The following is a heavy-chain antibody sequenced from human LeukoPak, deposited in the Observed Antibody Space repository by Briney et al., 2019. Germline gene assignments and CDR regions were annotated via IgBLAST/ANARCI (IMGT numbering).Heavy chain of an antibody. V-gene: IGHV4-34*01. CDR1: GGSFSGYY. D-gene: IGHD4-11*01. CDR3: AREGVDYSNTTGHYYYYYYMDV. Sequence: SETLSLTCAVYGGSFSGYYWSWIRQPPGKGLEWIGEINHSGSTNYNPSLKSRVTISVDTSKNQFSLKLSSVTAADTAAYYCAREGVDYSNTTGHYYYYYYMDVWGKGTTVTVSS. CDR2: INHSGST. J-gene: IGHJ6*03.